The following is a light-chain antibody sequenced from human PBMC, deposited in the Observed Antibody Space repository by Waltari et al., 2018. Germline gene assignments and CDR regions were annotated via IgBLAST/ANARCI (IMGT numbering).Light chain of an antibody. CDR3: QVWDSRTVV. CDR2: RDN. J-gene: IGLJ2*01. CDR1: NIGSKN. V-gene: IGLV3-9*01. Sequence: ALGQTARITCGGNNIGSKNVYWYQQKAGQAPVLVIFRDNDRPSGIPERFSGSNSGNTATLTISRAQAGDEADYHCQVWDSRTVVFGGGTKLTVL.